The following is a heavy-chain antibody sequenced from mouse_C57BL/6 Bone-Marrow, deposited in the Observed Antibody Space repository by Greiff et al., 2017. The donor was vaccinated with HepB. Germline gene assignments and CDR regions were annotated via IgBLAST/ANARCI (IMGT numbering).Heavy chain of an antibody. CDR2: IWRGGST. CDR1: GFSLTSYG. CDR3: AKNRPSTVVLDY. V-gene: IGHV2-5*01. D-gene: IGHD1-1*01. Sequence: VMLVESGPGLVQPSQSLSITCTVSGFSLTSYGVHWVRQSPGKGLEWLGVIWRGGSTDYNAAFMSRLSITKDNSKSQVFFKMNSLQADDTAIYYCAKNRPSTVVLDYWGQGTTLTVSS. J-gene: IGHJ2*01.